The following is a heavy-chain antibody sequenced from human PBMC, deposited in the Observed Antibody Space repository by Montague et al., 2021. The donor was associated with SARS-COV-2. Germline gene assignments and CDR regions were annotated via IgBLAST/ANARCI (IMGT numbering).Heavy chain of an antibody. CDR2: ISGSGSST. J-gene: IGHJ4*02. D-gene: IGHD1-14*01. V-gene: IGHV3-23*01. CDR3: ARRPGEPYYYDY. CDR1: GFTLRSYG. Sequence: SLRLSCAVSGFTLRSYGMTWVRQAPGKGLEWVSAISGSGSSTYYPGSVKGRFTISRDRSRNTLYLQMNSLRVEDTAVYYCARRPGEPYYYDYWGPGALVTVSS.